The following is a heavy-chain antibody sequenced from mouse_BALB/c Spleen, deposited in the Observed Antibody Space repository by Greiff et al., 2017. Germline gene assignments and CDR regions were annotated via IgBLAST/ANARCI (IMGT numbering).Heavy chain of an antibody. V-gene: IGHV1-14*01. D-gene: IGHD2-14*01. CDR3: ARSRGYDLFAY. CDR1: GYTFTSYV. CDR2: INPYNDGT. Sequence: VQLQQSGPELVKPGASVKMSCKASGYTFTSYVMHWVKQKPGQGLEWIGYINPYNDGTKYNEKFKGKATLTSDKSSSTAYMELSSLTSEDSAVYYCARSRGYDLFAYWGQGTLVTVSA. J-gene: IGHJ3*01.